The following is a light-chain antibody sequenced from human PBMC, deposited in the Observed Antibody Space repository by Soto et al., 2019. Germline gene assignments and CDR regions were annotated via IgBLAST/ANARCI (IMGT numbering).Light chain of an antibody. Sequence: EIVLTQSPGTLSLSPGERATLSCRASQSVSSSYLAWYQQKPGQAPRLLVYGASSRATGIPDRFSASGSGTDFTLTISRLEPEDFAAYYCQQCGSSPPTFGQGTKVEIK. J-gene: IGKJ1*01. CDR1: QSVSSSY. V-gene: IGKV3-20*01. CDR2: GAS. CDR3: QQCGSSPPT.